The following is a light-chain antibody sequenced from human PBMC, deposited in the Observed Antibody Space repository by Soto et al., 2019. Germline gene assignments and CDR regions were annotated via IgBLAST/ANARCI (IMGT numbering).Light chain of an antibody. CDR2: GAS. CDR3: QQYGSSPHT. CDR1: QSVSGSS. V-gene: IGKV3-20*01. Sequence: EIVLTHSPGTPSLSPGERVTLSCRASQSVSGSSLAWYQHKHGQXHRLLIYGASSRATGIPDRFSGSWSGTDGTITISRLEPEDGEVYDCQQYGSSPHTFGQGTKVDIK. J-gene: IGKJ1*01.